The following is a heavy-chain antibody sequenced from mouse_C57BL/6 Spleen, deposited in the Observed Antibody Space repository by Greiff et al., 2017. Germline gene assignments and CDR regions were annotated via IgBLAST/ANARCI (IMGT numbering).Heavy chain of an antibody. CDR2: INPSSGYT. J-gene: IGHJ4*01. Sequence: QVQLKESGAELAKPGASVKLSCKASGYTFTSYWMHWVKQRPGQGLEWIGYINPSSGYTKYNQKFKDKATLTADKSSSTAYMQLSSLTDEDAAVYYGARVSAQAPTGKAGDYWGQGTTVTVSS. CDR1: GYTFTSYW. D-gene: IGHD3-2*02. CDR3: ARVSAQAPTGKAGDY. V-gene: IGHV1-7*01.